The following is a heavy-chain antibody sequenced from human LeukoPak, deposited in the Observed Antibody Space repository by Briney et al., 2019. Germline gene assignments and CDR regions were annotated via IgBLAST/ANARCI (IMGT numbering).Heavy chain of an antibody. CDR3: ARNSLEYSSLDY. D-gene: IGHD6-6*01. J-gene: IGHJ4*02. Sequence: GGSLRLSCAASGFTFSSYAMHWVRQAPGKGLEWVAVISYDGSNKYYPDSVKGRFTISRDNSKNTLYLQMNSLRAEDTAVYYCARNSLEYSSLDYWGQGTLVTVSS. CDR1: GFTFSSYA. CDR2: ISYDGSNK. V-gene: IGHV3-30*04.